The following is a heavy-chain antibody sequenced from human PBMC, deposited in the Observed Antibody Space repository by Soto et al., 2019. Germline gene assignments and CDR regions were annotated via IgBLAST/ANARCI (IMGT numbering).Heavy chain of an antibody. V-gene: IGHV1-46*01. CDR2: INPHGGST. J-gene: IGHJ5*02. CDR1: GDTFTSYY. CDR3: ARSSGGDFGIIIEGSNWFDP. D-gene: IGHD3-3*01. Sequence: QVQLVQSGAEVKRPGASVKVSCKAPGDTFTSYYLNWVRQAPGQGLEWMGVINPHGGSTKYAQKFTGRNPMTRESSRSTVDMELSRLRSDDPAIYSWARSSGGDFGIIIEGSNWFDPWGQGTLVTVSS.